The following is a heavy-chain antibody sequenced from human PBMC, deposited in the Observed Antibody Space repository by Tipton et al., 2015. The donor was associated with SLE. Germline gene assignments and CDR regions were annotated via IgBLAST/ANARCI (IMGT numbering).Heavy chain of an antibody. D-gene: IGHD3-16*01. J-gene: IGHJ4*02. Sequence: LRLSCTVSGGSISSSSYYWGWIRQPPGEGLEWIGSIYYSGSTYYNPSLKSRVTISVDTSKNQFSLKLNSVTAADTAVYYCRLITITSLFDYWGQGTLVTVSS. CDR2: IYYSGST. CDR1: GGSISSSSYY. V-gene: IGHV4-39*07. CDR3: RLITITSLFDY.